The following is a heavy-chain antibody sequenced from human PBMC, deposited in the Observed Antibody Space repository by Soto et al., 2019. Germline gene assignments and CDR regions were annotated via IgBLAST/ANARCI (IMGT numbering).Heavy chain of an antibody. V-gene: IGHV4-30-4*01. D-gene: IGHD1-26*01. Sequence: QVQLQESGPGLVKPSHTLSLTCTVSGGSISSGDYYWTWIRQSPGKGLEWIGYIYYSGSTYYNPSLKSRVTISVDTSKNHFSLKLISVTAADTAVYYCASRRSRGRALLFDPWGQGTLVTVSS. CDR2: IYYSGST. CDR3: ASRRSRGRALLFDP. J-gene: IGHJ5*02. CDR1: GGSISSGDYY.